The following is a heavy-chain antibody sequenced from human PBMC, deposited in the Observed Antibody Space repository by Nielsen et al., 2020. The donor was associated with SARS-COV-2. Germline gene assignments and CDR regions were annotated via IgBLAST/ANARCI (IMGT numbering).Heavy chain of an antibody. V-gene: IGHV5-51*01. CDR1: GYSFTNYW. J-gene: IGHJ4*02. CDR3: ARHGSSLDY. Sequence: GESLKISCKGSGYSFTNYWIGWVRQMPGKGLEWMGIIYPGDSDTRYSPSFQGQVTISADKSIGTTYLQWSRLKASDSAIYYCARHGSSLDYWGQGTLVTVSS. D-gene: IGHD1-26*01. CDR2: IYPGDSDT.